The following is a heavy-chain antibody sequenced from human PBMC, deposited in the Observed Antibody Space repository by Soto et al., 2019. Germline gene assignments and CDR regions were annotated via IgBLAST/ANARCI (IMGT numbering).Heavy chain of an antibody. CDR3: AADNWIS. CDR2: ISAYNGNT. Sequence: ASVKVSCKASGYTFTSYGISWVRQAPGQGLEWMGWISAYNGNTNSAQMFQERVTITRDMSTSTVYMELSSLRSEDTAVFYCAADNWISWGQGTLVTVSS. V-gene: IGHV1-18*04. CDR1: GYTFTSYG. J-gene: IGHJ5*02. D-gene: IGHD1-20*01.